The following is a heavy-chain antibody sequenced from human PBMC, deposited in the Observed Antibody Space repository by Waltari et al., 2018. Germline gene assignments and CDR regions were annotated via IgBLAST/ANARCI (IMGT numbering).Heavy chain of an antibody. CDR2: ISMSSSYI. J-gene: IGHJ4*02. Sequence: EVQLVESGGGLVKPGGSLRLSCAASGFTFSSYSMNWVRQAPGKGLELLSAISMSSSYIDYSDAVKGRFTISRDNAKNSLYLQMNSLRAEDTAVYYCARDRPVTQGYWGQGTLVTVSS. V-gene: IGHV3-21*01. CDR1: GFTFSSYS. D-gene: IGHD4-17*01. CDR3: ARDRPVTQGY.